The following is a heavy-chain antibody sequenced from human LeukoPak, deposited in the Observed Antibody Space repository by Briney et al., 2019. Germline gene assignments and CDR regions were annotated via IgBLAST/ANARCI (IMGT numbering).Heavy chain of an antibody. J-gene: IGHJ4*02. CDR3: ARISGYCSSTSCYDY. V-gene: IGHV1-69*05. CDR2: IIPIFGTA. D-gene: IGHD2-2*01. Sequence: SVKVSCKASGGTFSSYAISWVRQAPGQGLEWMGRIIPIFGTANYAQKFQGRVTITTDESTSTAYMELSSLRSEDTAVYYCARISGYCSSTSCYDYWGQGTLVTVSS. CDR1: GGTFSSYA.